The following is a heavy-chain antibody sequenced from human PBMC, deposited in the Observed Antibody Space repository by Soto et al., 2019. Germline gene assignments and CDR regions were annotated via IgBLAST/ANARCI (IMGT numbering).Heavy chain of an antibody. V-gene: IGHV3-30-3*01. CDR3: ARDEKLLFDF. D-gene: IGHD3-10*01. CDR2: ISYDGSNK. CDR1: GFTFSSYA. J-gene: IGHJ4*02. Sequence: GGALRLSCAASGFTFSSYAMHWVRQAPGKGLEWVAVISYDGSNKYYADSVKGRFTISRDNSKNTLYLQMNSLRAEDTAVYYCARDEKLLFDFWGQGNLVTVSS.